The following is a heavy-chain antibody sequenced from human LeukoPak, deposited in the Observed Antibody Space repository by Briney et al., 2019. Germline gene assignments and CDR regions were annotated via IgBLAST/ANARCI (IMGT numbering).Heavy chain of an antibody. V-gene: IGHV3-66*02. Sequence: GGSLRLSCAASGFTVSSNYMSWVRQAPGKGLEGVSVIYSGGSTYYSDSVKGRFTISRDNSKNTLYLQMNSLRAEDTAVYYCTTVTHGYFDLWGRGTLVTVSS. CDR3: TTVTHGYFDL. J-gene: IGHJ2*01. CDR1: GFTVSSNY. D-gene: IGHD4-17*01. CDR2: IYSGGST.